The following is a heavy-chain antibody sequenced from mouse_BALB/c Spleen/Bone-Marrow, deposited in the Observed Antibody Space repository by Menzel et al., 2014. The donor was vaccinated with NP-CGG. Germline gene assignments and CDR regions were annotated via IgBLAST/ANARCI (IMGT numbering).Heavy chain of an antibody. CDR3: SHYGNNADYAMDY. CDR1: GFSIXDTY. D-gene: IGHD2-1*01. V-gene: IGHV14-3*02. Sequence: VQLQQSGADLVKPGASVKLSCTASGFSIXDTYMHWVKQRPEQGLEWIGRIDPATGNTKYDPKFQGKATITADTSSNTAYLQLSSLTSEDTAVYYCSHYGNNADYAMDYWGQGTSVAVSS. J-gene: IGHJ4*01. CDR2: IDPATGNT.